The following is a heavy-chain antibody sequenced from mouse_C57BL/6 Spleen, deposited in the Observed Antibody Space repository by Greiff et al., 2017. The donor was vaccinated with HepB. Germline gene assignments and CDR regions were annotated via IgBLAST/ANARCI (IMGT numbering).Heavy chain of an antibody. CDR2: ISYDGSN. J-gene: IGHJ2*01. V-gene: IGHV3-6*01. CDR1: GYSITSGYY. D-gene: IGHD4-1*01. Sequence: DVQLQESGPGLVKPSQSLSLTCSVTGYSITSGYYWNWIRQFPGNKLEWMGYISYDGSNNYNPSLKNRISITRDTSKNQFFLKLNSVTTEDTATYYCARDWTGTFDYWGQGTTLTVSS. CDR3: ARDWTGTFDY.